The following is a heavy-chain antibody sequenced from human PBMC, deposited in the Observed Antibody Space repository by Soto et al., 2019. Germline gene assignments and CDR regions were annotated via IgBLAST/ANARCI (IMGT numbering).Heavy chain of an antibody. CDR2: ITSSSSTI. Sequence: HPGGSLRLSCAASGFTFTSNSMNWVRQAPGKGLEWISYITSSSSTIHYADSVKGRFTISRDNAKNSLFLQMNSLRDDDTAVYYCARGRVGTAYFDYWGQGTLVTVSS. CDR1: GFTFTSNS. V-gene: IGHV3-48*02. D-gene: IGHD2-21*02. CDR3: ARGRVGTAYFDY. J-gene: IGHJ4*02.